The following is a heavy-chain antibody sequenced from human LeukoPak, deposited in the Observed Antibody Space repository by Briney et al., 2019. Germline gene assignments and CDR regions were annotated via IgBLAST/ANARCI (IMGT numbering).Heavy chain of an antibody. D-gene: IGHD3-22*01. CDR1: GGSISTSNYF. CDR2: IHYTGSA. CDR3: AREVNEVSDSDAFDI. V-gene: IGHV4-30-4*01. J-gene: IGHJ3*02. Sequence: SETLSLTCTVPGGSISTSNYFWSWIRQSPGKGLEWIGYIHYTGSAHYSSLKSRVSITVDTSKNQFSLHMTSVTDADTAVYYCAREVNEVSDSDAFDIWGQGTMVTVFS.